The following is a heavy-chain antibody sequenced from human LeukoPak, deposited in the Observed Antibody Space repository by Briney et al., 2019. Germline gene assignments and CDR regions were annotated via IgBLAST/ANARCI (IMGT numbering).Heavy chain of an antibody. V-gene: IGHV4-59*01. J-gene: IGHJ5*02. CDR2: VYYSGST. CDR1: GGSIRSDF. Sequence: SETLSLTCTVSGGSIRSDFWSWIRQPPGKGLEWIGYVYYSGSTNYSPSLNSRVTISIDTSKNQFSLKLSSVTAADTAVYYCAILSPDNWFDPWGQGTLVTVSS. CDR3: AILSPDNWFDP.